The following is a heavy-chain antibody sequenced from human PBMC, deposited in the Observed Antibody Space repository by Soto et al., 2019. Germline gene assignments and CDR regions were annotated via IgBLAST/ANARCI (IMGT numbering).Heavy chain of an antibody. CDR2: ISHDGSNA. V-gene: IGHV3-30*18. CDR1: GFIFRSYG. D-gene: IGHD6-19*01. CDR3: AKQGIEVAGTDYFDY. Sequence: QVQLVESGGGVVQPGKSLRLSCAASGFIFRSYGVHWVRQAPGKGLEWVAVISHDGSNAYYADAVNGRFTISRDNAKNTVYLQMNSLRAEDTAVYYCAKQGIEVAGTDYFDYWGLGALVTVAS. J-gene: IGHJ4*02.